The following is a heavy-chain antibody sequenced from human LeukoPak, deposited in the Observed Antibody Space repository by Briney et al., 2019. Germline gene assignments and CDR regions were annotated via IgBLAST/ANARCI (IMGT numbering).Heavy chain of an antibody. CDR2: IYYSGST. V-gene: IGHV4-30-4*01. D-gene: IGHD3-22*01. CDR1: GGSISSGDYY. CDR3: ARYYDSSQGIDY. Sequence: SETLSLTCTVSGGSISSGDYYWSWIRQPPGKGLGWIGYIYYSGSTYYNPSLKSRVTISVDTSKNQFSLKLSSVTAADTAVYYCARYYDSSQGIDYWGEGTLVTVSS. J-gene: IGHJ4*02.